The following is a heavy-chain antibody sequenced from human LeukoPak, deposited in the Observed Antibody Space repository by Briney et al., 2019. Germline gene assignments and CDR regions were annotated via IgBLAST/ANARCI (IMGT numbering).Heavy chain of an antibody. J-gene: IGHJ4*02. V-gene: IGHV3-30*03. D-gene: IGHD1-26*01. CDR2: ISYDGSNK. CDR1: GFTFSSYG. Sequence: GRSLRLSCAASGFTFSSYGMHWVRQAPGKGLEWVAVISYDGSNKYYADSVKGRFTISRDNSKNTLYLQMNSLRAEDTAVYYCAREGISGSYGYWGQGTLVTVSS. CDR3: AREGISGSYGY.